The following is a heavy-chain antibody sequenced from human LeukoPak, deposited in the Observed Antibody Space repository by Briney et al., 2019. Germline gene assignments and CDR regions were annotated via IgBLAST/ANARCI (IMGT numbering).Heavy chain of an antibody. V-gene: IGHV4-31*03. CDR1: GVSISSGAYY. D-gene: IGHD2-15*01. J-gene: IGHJ4*02. CDR2: IYYSGNT. CDR3: ARVSGGGNFLDY. Sequence: SQTLSLTCTVSGVSISSGAYYWTWIRQHPGNGLEWIGYIYYSGNTYYNPSLKSRITISVDTSKNQFSLKLSSVTAADTAVYYCARVSGGGNFLDYWGQGTLVTVSS.